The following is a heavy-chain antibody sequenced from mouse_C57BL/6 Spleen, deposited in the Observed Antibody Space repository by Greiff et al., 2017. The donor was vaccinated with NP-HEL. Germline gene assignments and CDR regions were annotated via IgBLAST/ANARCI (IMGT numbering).Heavy chain of an antibody. CDR2: IYPGDGDT. V-gene: IGHV1-82*01. CDR1: GYAFSSSW. CDR3: ADSGAY. D-gene: IGHD3-2*02. Sequence: LQESGPELVKPGASVKISCKASGYAFSSSWMNWVKQRPGKGLEWIGRIYPGDGDTNYNGKFKGKATLTADKSSSTAYMQLSSLTSEDSAVYFCADSGAYWGQGTLVTVSA. J-gene: IGHJ3*01.